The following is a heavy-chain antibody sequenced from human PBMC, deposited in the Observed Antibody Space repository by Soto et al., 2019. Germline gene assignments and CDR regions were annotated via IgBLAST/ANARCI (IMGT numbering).Heavy chain of an antibody. CDR1: GFTFSSYW. J-gene: IGHJ6*02. D-gene: IGHD3-22*01. Sequence: GGSLRLSCAASGFTFSSYWMHWVRQAPGKGLVWVSRINSDGSSTSYADSVKGRFTISRDNAKNTLYLQMNSLRAEDTAVYYCARDYDSSGYYRYYYYYGMDVWGQGTTVTVSS. V-gene: IGHV3-74*01. CDR2: INSDGSST. CDR3: ARDYDSSGYYRYYYYYGMDV.